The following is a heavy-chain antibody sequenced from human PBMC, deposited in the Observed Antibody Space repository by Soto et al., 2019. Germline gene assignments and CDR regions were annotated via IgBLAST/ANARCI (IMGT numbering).Heavy chain of an antibody. CDR2: IGTRGNTK. CDR1: GFTFSDYY. J-gene: IGHJ4*02. Sequence: GGSLRLSCAPSGFTFSDYYMSWIRQAPGKGLEWVSYIGTRGNTKYYADSVRGRFTISRDNAKNSLYLQMNSLRADDTAVYYCARDGTEYYGEYYDYWGQGSPVTVSS. V-gene: IGHV3-11*01. CDR3: ARDGTEYYGEYYDY. D-gene: IGHD4-17*01.